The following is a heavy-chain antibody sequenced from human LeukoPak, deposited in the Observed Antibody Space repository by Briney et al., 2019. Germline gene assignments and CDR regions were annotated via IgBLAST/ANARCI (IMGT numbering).Heavy chain of an antibody. J-gene: IGHJ4*02. Sequence: GGSLRLSCAASGFTFSSYDMSWVRQAPEKGLEWVSGISGSGGSTYYADSVKGRFTISRDNSKNTLYLQMNSLRTEDTAVYYCAKDRVLRYFDWLFDLDYWGQGTLVTVSS. D-gene: IGHD3-9*01. CDR1: GFTFSSYD. CDR3: AKDRVLRYFDWLFDLDY. CDR2: ISGSGGST. V-gene: IGHV3-23*01.